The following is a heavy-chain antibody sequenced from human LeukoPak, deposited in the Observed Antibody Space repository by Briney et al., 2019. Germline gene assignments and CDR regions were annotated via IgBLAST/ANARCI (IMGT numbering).Heavy chain of an antibody. V-gene: IGHV3-74*01. CDR1: GFTFSNYW. J-gene: IGHJ4*02. Sequence: GGSLRLSCAASGFTFSNYWMHWVRQAPGKGLVWVSRIKSDGSSATYADSVKGRFTISRDNAKNTLALQMNGLRAEDTAVYYCARASYCSSTSCPFDYWGQGTLVTVSS. D-gene: IGHD2-2*01. CDR3: ARASYCSSTSCPFDY. CDR2: IKSDGSSA.